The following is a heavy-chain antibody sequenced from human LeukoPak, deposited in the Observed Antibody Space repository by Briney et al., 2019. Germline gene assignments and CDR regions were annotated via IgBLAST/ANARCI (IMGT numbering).Heavy chain of an antibody. J-gene: IGHJ4*02. Sequence: GGSLRLSCAASGFTFSSYSMNWVRQAPGKGLEWVSYISSSSSTIYYADSVKGRFTISRDNAKNSLYLQMNSLRAEDTAVYYCASSEVIAAAGNYFDYWGQGTLVTVSS. CDR2: ISSSSSTI. CDR1: GFTFSSYS. D-gene: IGHD6-13*01. CDR3: ASSEVIAAAGNYFDY. V-gene: IGHV3-48*04.